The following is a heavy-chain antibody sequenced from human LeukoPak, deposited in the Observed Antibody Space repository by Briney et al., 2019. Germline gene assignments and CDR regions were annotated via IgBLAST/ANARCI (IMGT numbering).Heavy chain of an antibody. J-gene: IGHJ4*02. Sequence: SQTPSLTCTVSGGSISSGDYYWSWIRQPPGKGLEWIGYIYYSGSTYYNPSLKSRVTISVDTSKNQFSLKLSSVTAADTAVYYCARAGDGYKKSLDYWGQGTLVTVSS. CDR1: GGSISSGDYY. D-gene: IGHD5-24*01. CDR3: ARAGDGYKKSLDY. V-gene: IGHV4-30-4*08. CDR2: IYYSGST.